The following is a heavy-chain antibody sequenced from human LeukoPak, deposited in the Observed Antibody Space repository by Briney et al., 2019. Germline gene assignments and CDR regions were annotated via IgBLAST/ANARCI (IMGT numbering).Heavy chain of an antibody. CDR2: MNPNSGNT. J-gene: IGHJ6*02. Sequence: GASVKVSCKASGYTFTSYDINWVRQATGQGLEWMGWMNPNSGNTGYAQKFQGRVTMTRNTSISTAYIELSSLRSEDTAVYYCARAQTYYYGMDVWGQGTTVTVS. CDR1: GYTFTSYD. V-gene: IGHV1-8*01. CDR3: ARAQTYYYGMDV.